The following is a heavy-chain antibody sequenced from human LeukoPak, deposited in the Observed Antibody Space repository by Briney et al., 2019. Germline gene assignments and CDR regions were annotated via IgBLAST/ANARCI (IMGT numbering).Heavy chain of an antibody. D-gene: IGHD2/OR15-2a*01. CDR3: ARDMGSNRRAYAFDI. J-gene: IGHJ3*02. V-gene: IGHV1-46*01. CDR2: INPSGGST. CDR1: GYTFTSYY. Sequence: ASVKVSCKASGYTFTSYYMHWVRQAPGQGLEWMGIINPSGGSTTYAQNFQGRVTMTRGTSTSAVYMELSSLRSEDTAVYYCARDMGSNRRAYAFDIWGQGTMFTVSS.